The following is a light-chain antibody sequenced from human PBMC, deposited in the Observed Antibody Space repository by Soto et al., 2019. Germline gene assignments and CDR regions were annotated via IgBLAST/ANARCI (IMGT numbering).Light chain of an antibody. CDR1: SSDVGSYNL. CDR3: CSYAGSTSSYV. Sequence: QSALTQPASVSGSPGQSITISCPGTSSDVGSYNLVSWYQQHPGKAPKLMIYEGSKRPSGVSDRFSGSKSGNTASLTISGLRAEDEADYYCCSYAGSTSSYVFGTGTKVTVL. J-gene: IGLJ1*01. V-gene: IGLV2-23*01. CDR2: EGS.